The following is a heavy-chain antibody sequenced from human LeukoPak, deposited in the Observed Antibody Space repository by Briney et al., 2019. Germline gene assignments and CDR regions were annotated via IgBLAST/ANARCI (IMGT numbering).Heavy chain of an antibody. D-gene: IGHD3-22*01. CDR2: IIPIFGTA. Sequence: SVKVSCKASGGTFSGYAISWVRQAPGQGLEWMGGIIPIFGTANYAQKFQGRVTITADESTSTAYMELSSLRSEDTAVYYCARAFSSSGYAMYYFDYWGQGTLVTVSS. CDR3: ARAFSSSGYAMYYFDY. CDR1: GGTFSGYA. J-gene: IGHJ4*02. V-gene: IGHV1-69*13.